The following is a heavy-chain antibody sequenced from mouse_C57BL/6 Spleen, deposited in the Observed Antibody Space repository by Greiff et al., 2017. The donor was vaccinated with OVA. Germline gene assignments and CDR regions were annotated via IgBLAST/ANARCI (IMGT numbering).Heavy chain of an antibody. D-gene: IGHD1-1*02. J-gene: IGHJ4*01. CDR1: GYAFSSSW. Sequence: QVQLQQSGPELVKPGASVKISCKASGYAFSSSWMNWVKQRPGKGLEWIGRIYPGDGDTNYNGKFKGKATLTADKSSSTAYMQLSSLTSEDSAVYFCAREELWGRGHYAMDYWGQGTSVTVSS. V-gene: IGHV1-82*01. CDR2: IYPGDGDT. CDR3: AREELWGRGHYAMDY.